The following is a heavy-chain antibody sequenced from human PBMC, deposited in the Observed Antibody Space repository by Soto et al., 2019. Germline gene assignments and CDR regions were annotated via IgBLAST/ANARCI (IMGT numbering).Heavy chain of an antibody. V-gene: IGHV1-69*02. CDR2: IIPILGIA. Sequence: QVQLVQSGAEVKKPGSSVKVSCKASGGTFSSYTISWVRQAPGQGLEWMGRIIPILGIANYAQKFQGRVTITADKSTSTDYMELSSLRSEDTAVYYCARVVVQAAMPGDYYYYGMDVWGQGTTVTVSS. CDR1: GGTFSSYT. D-gene: IGHD2-2*01. J-gene: IGHJ6*02. CDR3: ARVVVQAAMPGDYYYYGMDV.